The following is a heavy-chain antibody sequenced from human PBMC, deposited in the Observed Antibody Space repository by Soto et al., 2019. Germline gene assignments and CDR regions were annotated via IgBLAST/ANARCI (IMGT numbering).Heavy chain of an antibody. Sequence: PGESLKISCKGSGYSFTSYWISWVRQMPGKGLEWMGRIDHSDSYTNYSPSFQGHVTISADKSISTAYLQWSILKASDTAMYYCARQPRRYYDSCGYLEYFDYWGQGTLVTVSS. CDR1: GYSFTSYW. CDR3: ARQPRRYYDSCGYLEYFDY. V-gene: IGHV5-10-1*01. CDR2: IDHSDSYT. D-gene: IGHD3-22*01. J-gene: IGHJ4*02.